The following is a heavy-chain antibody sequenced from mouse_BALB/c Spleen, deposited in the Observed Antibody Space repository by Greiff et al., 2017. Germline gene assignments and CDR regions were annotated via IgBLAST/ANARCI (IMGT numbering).Heavy chain of an antibody. CDR2: IYPYNGGT. CDR1: GYTFTDYN. V-gene: IGHV1S29*02. Sequence: EVQLQQSGPELVKPGASVKISCKASGYTFTDYNMHWVKQSPGKSLEWIGYIYPYNGGTGYNQKFKSKATLTVDNSSSTAYMELRSLTSEDSAVYYCARGSRGLMDYWGQGTSVTVSS. D-gene: IGHD3-1*01. CDR3: ARGSRGLMDY. J-gene: IGHJ4*01.